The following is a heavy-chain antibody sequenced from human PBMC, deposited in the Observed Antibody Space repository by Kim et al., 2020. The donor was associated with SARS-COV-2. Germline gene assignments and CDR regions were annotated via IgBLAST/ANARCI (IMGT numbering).Heavy chain of an antibody. V-gene: IGHV3-30*18. CDR3: VKDLRPYDILACMDV. J-gene: IGHJ6*01. CDR2: ISYDGSNK. CDR1: GFTFSSYG. Sequence: GGSLRLSCAASGFTFSSYGMHWVRQAPGKGLEWVAVISYDGSNKYYADSVKGRFTISRDNSKNTLYLQMNSLRAEDTAVYYCVKDLRPYDILACMDVWG. D-gene: IGHD3-9*01.